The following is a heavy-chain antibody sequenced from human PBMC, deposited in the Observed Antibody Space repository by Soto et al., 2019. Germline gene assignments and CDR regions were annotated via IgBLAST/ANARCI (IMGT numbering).Heavy chain of an antibody. CDR1: GYTFTSYG. Sequence: QVQLVQSGAEVKKPGASVKVSCKASGYTFTSYGISWVRQAPGQGLEWMGWISAYNGNTNYAQKLQGRVTMTTDTSTSTAYMELRSLRSDDTAVYYCARDHSTLWFGPGAIWFDPWGQGTLVTVSS. D-gene: IGHD3-10*01. CDR2: ISAYNGNT. J-gene: IGHJ5*02. V-gene: IGHV1-18*01. CDR3: ARDHSTLWFGPGAIWFDP.